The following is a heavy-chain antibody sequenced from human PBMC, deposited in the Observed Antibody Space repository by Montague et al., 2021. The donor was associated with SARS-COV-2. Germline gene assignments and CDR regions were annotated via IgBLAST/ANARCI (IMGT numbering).Heavy chain of an antibody. J-gene: IGHJ4*02. D-gene: IGHD2-15*01. Sequence: SETLSLTCSVSGGSTSHYDWTWIRPSPGKGLQWIGYIFYTGSAKFNPSLKSRVSMSLDTSKNHFPLRLSAVTAADTARYYCARAQNICFIANCVNYFDLWGLGALVTVSS. CDR1: GGSTSHYD. CDR2: IFYTGSA. V-gene: IGHV4-59*01. CDR3: ARAQNICFIANCVNYFDL.